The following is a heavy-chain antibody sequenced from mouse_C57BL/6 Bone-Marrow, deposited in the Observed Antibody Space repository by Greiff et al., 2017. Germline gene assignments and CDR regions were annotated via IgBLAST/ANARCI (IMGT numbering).Heavy chain of an antibody. CDR2: IYPRDGST. Sequence: LKESGPELVKPGASVKLSCKASGYTFTSYDINWVKQRPGQGLEWIGWIYPRDGSTKYNEKFKGKATLTVDTSSSTAYMELHSLKSEDSAVYFCARDYGSSYWYFDVWGTGTTVTVSA. V-gene: IGHV1-85*01. CDR3: ARDYGSSYWYFDV. D-gene: IGHD1-1*01. J-gene: IGHJ1*03. CDR1: GYTFTSYD.